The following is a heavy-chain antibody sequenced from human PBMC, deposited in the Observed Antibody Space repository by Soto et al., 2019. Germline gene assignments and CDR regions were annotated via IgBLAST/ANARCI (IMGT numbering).Heavy chain of an antibody. J-gene: IGHJ4*02. V-gene: IGHV1-8*01. Sequence: ASVKVSCKASGYTFTSYDISWVRQATGQGLEWMGWMNPNSGNTGYAQKFQGRVTMTRNTSISTAYMELSSLRSEDTAVYYCARGVRSRIMITFGGVILYYFDYWGQGTLVTVSS. CDR1: GYTFTSYD. CDR2: MNPNSGNT. CDR3: ARGVRSRIMITFGGVILYYFDY. D-gene: IGHD3-16*02.